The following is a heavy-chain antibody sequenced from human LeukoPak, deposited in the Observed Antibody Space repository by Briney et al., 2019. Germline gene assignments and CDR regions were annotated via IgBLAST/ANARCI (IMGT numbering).Heavy chain of an antibody. V-gene: IGHV4-59*11. J-gene: IGHJ4*02. CDR1: GGSMSSHY. CDR3: ARSGYSSGWYFDY. CDR2: IYYSGST. Sequence: RASESLSLTCTVSGGSMSSHYWSWIRQPPGKGLEWIGYIYYSGSTNCNPSLKSRVTISVDTSKNQFSLKLSSVTAADTAVYYRARSGYSSGWYFDYWGQGTLVTVSS. D-gene: IGHD6-19*01.